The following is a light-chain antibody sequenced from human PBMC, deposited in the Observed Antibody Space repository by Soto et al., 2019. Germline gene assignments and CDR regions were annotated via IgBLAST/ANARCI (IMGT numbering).Light chain of an antibody. CDR1: QGVSNY. V-gene: IGKV1-27*01. Sequence: DILMTQSPSSLSASVGDRVTITCRASQGVSNYLAWYQQKPGKVPKLLIYAASTLQSGVPSRFSGSGSGTDFTLTISSLEPEDVATYYCQKCTNVPWTFGQGTKVEIK. CDR3: QKCTNVPWT. CDR2: AAS. J-gene: IGKJ1*01.